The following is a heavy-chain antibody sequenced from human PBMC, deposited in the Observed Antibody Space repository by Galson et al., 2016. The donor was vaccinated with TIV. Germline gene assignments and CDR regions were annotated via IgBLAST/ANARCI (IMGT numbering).Heavy chain of an antibody. CDR2: MNPNGGDA. CDR1: GYTFSTYD. CDR3: ARTRGERITIFGVGVMRASLDM. J-gene: IGHJ3*02. V-gene: IGHV1-8*01. D-gene: IGHD3-3*01. Sequence: SVKVSCKASGYTFSTYDITWVRQSTGQGLEWMGWMNPNGGDAGYAEKFRGRVTMTRDTSTSTAYMVLSSLTSEDTAVYYCARTRGERITIFGVGVMRASLDMWGQGTMVTVSS.